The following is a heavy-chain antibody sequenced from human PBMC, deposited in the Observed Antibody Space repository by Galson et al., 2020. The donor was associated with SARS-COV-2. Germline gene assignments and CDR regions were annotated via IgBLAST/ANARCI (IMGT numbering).Heavy chain of an antibody. Sequence: SGPTLVKPTQTLTLTCTFSGFSLSTSGMCVSWIRQPPGKALEWLALIDWDDDKYYSTSLKTRLTISKDTSKNQVVLTMTNLDPVDTATDYCARQVWYYDDSSGYSTPGDCYGIDVWGQGTTVTVSS. CDR3: ARQVWYYDDSSGYSTPGDCYGIDV. CDR1: GFSLSTSGMC. D-gene: IGHD3-22*01. CDR2: IDWDDDK. V-gene: IGHV2-70*01. J-gene: IGHJ6*02.